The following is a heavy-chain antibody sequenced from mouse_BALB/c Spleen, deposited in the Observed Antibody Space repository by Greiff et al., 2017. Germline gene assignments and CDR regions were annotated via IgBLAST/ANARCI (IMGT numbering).Heavy chain of an antibody. CDR2: IRNKANGYTT. CDR1: GFTFTDYY. D-gene: IGHD2-10*01. Sequence: EVKVVESGGGLVQPGGSLRLSCATSGFTFTDYYISWVRQPPGKALEWLGFIRNKANGYTTEYSASVKGRFTISRDNSQSILYLQMNTLRAEDSATYYCARDGAYYGNYDYYAMDYWGQGTSVTVSS. CDR3: ARDGAYYGNYDYYAMDY. V-gene: IGHV7-3*02. J-gene: IGHJ4*01.